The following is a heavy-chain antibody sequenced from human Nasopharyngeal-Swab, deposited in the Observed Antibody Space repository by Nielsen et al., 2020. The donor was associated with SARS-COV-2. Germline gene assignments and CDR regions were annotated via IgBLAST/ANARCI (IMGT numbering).Heavy chain of an antibody. V-gene: IGHV3-48*01. D-gene: IGHD4/OR15-4a*01. CDR2: LSSRSGSK. J-gene: IGHJ3*02. Sequence: VRQAPGKGLEWVSYLSSRSGSKYYADSAKGRFTISRDNTKNSLYLQMNSLRVEDTAVYYCASEGADFDIWGQGTMVTVSS. CDR3: ASEGADFDI.